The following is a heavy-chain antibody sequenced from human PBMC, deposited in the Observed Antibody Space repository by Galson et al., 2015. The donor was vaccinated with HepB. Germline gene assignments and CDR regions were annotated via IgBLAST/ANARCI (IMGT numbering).Heavy chain of an antibody. J-gene: IGHJ4*02. D-gene: IGHD6-13*01. CDR1: GSTFTSYG. V-gene: IGHV1-18*04. CDR3: ARGYSSSWYSWDD. Sequence: SVKVSCKASGSTFTSYGISWVRQAPGQGLEWMGWISAYNGNTNYAQKFQGRVTMTKDTSTSTAYMELRSLRSDDTAVYYCARGYSSSWYSWDDWGQGTLVTVSS. CDR2: ISAYNGNT.